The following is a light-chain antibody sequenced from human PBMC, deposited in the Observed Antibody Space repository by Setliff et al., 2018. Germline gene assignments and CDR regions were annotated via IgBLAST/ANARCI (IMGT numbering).Light chain of an antibody. CDR2: DVT. CDR1: SSDIGDSYNY. CDR3: NAYTSGTTYV. J-gene: IGLJ1*01. Sequence: QSALTQPASVSGSPGQSITISCIGTSSDIGDSYNYVSWYQHYPGKAPKLMIFDVTNRPSGVSNRFSGSKSGNTASLTISGLQTEDEADYYCNAYTSGTTYVFGTGTKVT. V-gene: IGLV2-14*03.